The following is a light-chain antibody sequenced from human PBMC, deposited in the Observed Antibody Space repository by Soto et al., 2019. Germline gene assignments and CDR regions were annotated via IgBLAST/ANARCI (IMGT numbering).Light chain of an antibody. Sequence: QSVLTQPPSVSGAPGQRVTISCTGSSSNIGAGYDVHWYQQLPGTAPKLLIYGNTNRPSGVPDRFSGSKSGTSASLAITGRQAEDESDYYCQSHDSSLSDYVVFGGGTKLTVL. J-gene: IGLJ2*01. CDR1: SSNIGAGYD. CDR2: GNT. V-gene: IGLV1-40*01. CDR3: QSHDSSLSDYVV.